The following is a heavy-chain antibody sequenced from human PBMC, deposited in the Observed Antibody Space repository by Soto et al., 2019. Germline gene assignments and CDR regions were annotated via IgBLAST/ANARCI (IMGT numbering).Heavy chain of an antibody. CDR2: IKQDGSEK. D-gene: IGHD5-18*01. V-gene: IGHV3-7*01. CDR3: ARDPIADTAMANWFDP. Sequence: GSLRLSCAASGFTFSSYWMNWVRQAPGKGLEWVANIKQDGSEKYYVDSVKGRFTISRDNAKNSLYLQMNSLRAEDTAVYYCARDPIADTAMANWFDPWGQGTLVTVSS. CDR1: GFTFSSYW. J-gene: IGHJ5*02.